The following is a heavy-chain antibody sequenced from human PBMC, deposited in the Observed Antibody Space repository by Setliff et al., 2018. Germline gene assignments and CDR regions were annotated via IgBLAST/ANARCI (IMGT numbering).Heavy chain of an antibody. D-gene: IGHD3-22*01. CDR1: GYTFTSHY. V-gene: IGHV1-46*01. CDR2: INPSSGRT. Sequence: ASVKVSCKASGYTFTSHYMHWVRQAPGLGLEWMGTINPSSGRTSYAQKFQGRVTMTRDTSTSTVYMDMSSLRSEDTAVYYCARDVFPYHYEGAFDIWDQGTMVTVS. CDR3: ARDVFPYHYEGAFDI. J-gene: IGHJ3*02.